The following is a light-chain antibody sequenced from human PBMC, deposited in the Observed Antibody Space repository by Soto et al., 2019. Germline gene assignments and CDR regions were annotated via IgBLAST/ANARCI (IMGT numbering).Light chain of an antibody. Sequence: DIQMTQSPPSLSASVGDRVTITCRASLRISSDLNWYQQKPGKAPKVLIFGASSLQSGVPSRFSGSGSGTDFTLTITSLQPEDCATYYCQQSYTTPRTFGQGTKV. CDR3: QQSYTTPRT. CDR2: GAS. V-gene: IGKV1-39*01. J-gene: IGKJ2*01. CDR1: LRISSD.